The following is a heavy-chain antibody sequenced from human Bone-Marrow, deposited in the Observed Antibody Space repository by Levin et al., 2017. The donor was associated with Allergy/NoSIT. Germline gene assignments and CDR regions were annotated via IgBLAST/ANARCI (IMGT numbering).Heavy chain of an antibody. CDR3: AMCRVVIIGPRVDYGMDV. J-gene: IGHJ6*02. CDR1: GFTFSSYA. CDR2: ISGSGGST. D-gene: IGHD3-3*01. V-gene: IGHV3-23*01. Sequence: HGESLKISCAASGFTFSSYAMSWVRQAPGKGLEWVSAISGSGGSTYYADSVKGRFTISRDNSKNTLYLQMNSLRAEDTAVYYCAMCRVVIIGPRVDYGMDVWGQGTTVTVSS.